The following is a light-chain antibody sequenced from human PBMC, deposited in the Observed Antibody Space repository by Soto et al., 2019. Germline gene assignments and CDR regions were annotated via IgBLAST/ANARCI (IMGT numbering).Light chain of an antibody. J-gene: IGKJ2*01. CDR1: QSVRSTY. CDR3: QQYGDSSSYT. CDR2: GAS. Sequence: EIVLTQSPGTLSLSPGDRATLSCRASQSVRSTYFDWYQQKPGQPPRLLIYGASSRATGIPDRFSGSGSGTDFTLTISSLEPEDFAVYYCQQYGDSSSYTFGQGTKLEIK. V-gene: IGKV3-20*01.